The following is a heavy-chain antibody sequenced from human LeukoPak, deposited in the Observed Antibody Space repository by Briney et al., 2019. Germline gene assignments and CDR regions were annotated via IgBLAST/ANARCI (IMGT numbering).Heavy chain of an antibody. CDR1: SGSLGSFY. CDR2: IFTSGSH. J-gene: IGHJ5*02. CDR3: ARGNGYSSGWYRLDP. D-gene: IGHD6-19*01. Sequence: SETRSPTRLVSSGSLGSFYWGWVRPPAGEGMGWVGHIFTSGSHNHNPSLKSRVTMSVDTSKDQFSLKLSSVTAADTAVYYCARGNGYSSGWYRLDPWGQGTLVTVSS. V-gene: IGHV4-4*07.